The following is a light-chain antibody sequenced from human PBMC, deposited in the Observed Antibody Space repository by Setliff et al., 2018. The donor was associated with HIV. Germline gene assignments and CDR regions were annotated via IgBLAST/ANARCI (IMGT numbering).Light chain of an antibody. Sequence: QSVLAQPASVSGSPGQSITISCTGTNSDVGSYNFVSWYQQYPGKAPKLMIYEVTKRPSGVSNRFSGSKSGNTASLTISGLQAEDEADYYCCSYAGGNTFTYVFGTGTKVTV. CDR2: EVT. V-gene: IGLV2-23*02. CDR1: NSDVGSYNF. CDR3: CSYAGGNTFTYV. J-gene: IGLJ1*01.